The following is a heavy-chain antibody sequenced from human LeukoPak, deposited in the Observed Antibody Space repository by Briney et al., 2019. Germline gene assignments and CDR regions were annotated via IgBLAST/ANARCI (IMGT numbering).Heavy chain of an antibody. V-gene: IGHV3-74*01. CDR3: ARDLGYCSGGSCYVYNWFDP. D-gene: IGHD2-15*01. CDR1: GFTFSSYW. Sequence: PGGSLRLSCAASGFTFSSYWMHWVRQAPGKGLVWVSRINSDGSSTSYADSVKGRFTIYRDNAKNTLYLQMNSLRAEDTAVYYCARDLGYCSGGSCYVYNWFDPWGQGTLVTVSS. CDR2: INSDGSST. J-gene: IGHJ5*02.